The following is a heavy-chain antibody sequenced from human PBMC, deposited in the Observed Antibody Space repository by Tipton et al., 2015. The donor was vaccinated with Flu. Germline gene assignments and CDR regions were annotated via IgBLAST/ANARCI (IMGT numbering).Heavy chain of an antibody. CDR2: IYYSGST. CDR1: GGSISSYY. CDR3: ARFIAAAADY. Sequence: TLSLTCTVSGGSISSYYWSWIRQPPGKGLEWIGYIYYSGSTNYNPSLKSRVTISVDTSKNQFSLKLSSVTAADTAVCYCARFIAAAADYWGQGTLVTVSS. D-gene: IGHD6-13*01. V-gene: IGHV4-59*01. J-gene: IGHJ4*02.